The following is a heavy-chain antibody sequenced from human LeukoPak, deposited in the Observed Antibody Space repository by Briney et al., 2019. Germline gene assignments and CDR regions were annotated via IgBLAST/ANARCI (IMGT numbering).Heavy chain of an antibody. V-gene: IGHV3-30*18. Sequence: GRPLRLSCAASGFTFSNYGMHWVRQAPGKGLEWVALISHDGSNKYYTDSVKGRFTISRDNSKNTLYLQMNSLRAEDTAVYYCAKDYCGGECYDAFDIWGQGTMATVSS. CDR2: ISHDGSNK. D-gene: IGHD2-21*01. J-gene: IGHJ3*02. CDR3: AKDYCGGECYDAFDI. CDR1: GFTFSNYG.